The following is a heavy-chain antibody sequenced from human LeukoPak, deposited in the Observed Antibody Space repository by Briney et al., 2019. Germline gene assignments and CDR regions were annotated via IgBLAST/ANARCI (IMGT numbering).Heavy chain of an antibody. CDR3: AKASYYYDSSGYYY. CDR1: GFTFSSYA. J-gene: IGHJ4*02. CDR2: ISGSGSST. Sequence: PGGSLRLSCAASGFTFSSYAMSWVRQAPGKGLEWVSAISGSGSSTYYADSVKGRFTISRDNSKNTLYLQMNSLRAEDTAVYYCAKASYYYDSSGYYYWGQGTLVTVSS. D-gene: IGHD3-22*01. V-gene: IGHV3-23*01.